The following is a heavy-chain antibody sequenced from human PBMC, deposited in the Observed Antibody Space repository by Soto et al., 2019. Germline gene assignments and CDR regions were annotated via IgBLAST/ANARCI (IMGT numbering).Heavy chain of an antibody. CDR2: IYWDDDK. D-gene: IGHD5-18*01. CDR1: GFSFSTNGVG. J-gene: IGHJ4*02. CDR3: SNAGGVRSYSYGWTTNF. Sequence: QITLKESGPTLVKPTQTLTLTCTFSGFSFSTNGVGVGWLRQPPGKALEWLALIYWDDDKRHSPSLESRLTITKNPSKNQVVPKMTNLDPVDTGTDYCSNAGGVRSYSYGWTTNFWGQGTLVTVSS. V-gene: IGHV2-5*02.